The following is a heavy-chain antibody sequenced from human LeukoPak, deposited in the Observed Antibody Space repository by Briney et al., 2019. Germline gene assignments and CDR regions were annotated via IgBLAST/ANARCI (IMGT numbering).Heavy chain of an antibody. CDR2: IFYSGSP. CDR1: GGSISSSIYY. Sequence: SETLSLTCTVSGGSISSSIYYWGWIRQPPGKGLEWIGSIFYSGSPYYYPSLKSRVTISVDTSKNQFSLKLSSVTAADTAVYYCARLRGAADYYYGMDVWGQGTTVTVSS. CDR3: ARLRGAADYYYGMDV. D-gene: IGHD6-13*01. V-gene: IGHV4-39*07. J-gene: IGHJ6*02.